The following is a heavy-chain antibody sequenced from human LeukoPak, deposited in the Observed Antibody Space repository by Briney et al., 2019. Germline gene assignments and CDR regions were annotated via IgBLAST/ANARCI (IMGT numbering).Heavy chain of an antibody. J-gene: IGHJ4*02. CDR2: ITGSGGST. D-gene: IGHD1-26*01. CDR1: GFTFSNYG. V-gene: IGHV3-23*01. Sequence: GGSLRLSCAASGFTFSNYGLSWVRQAPGKGLEWVSGITGSGGSTYYADSVKGRFTISRDNAKDTLYLQMNSLRAEDTVVYYCATPRGSGSYLAFDYWGQGTLVTVSS. CDR3: ATPRGSGSYLAFDY.